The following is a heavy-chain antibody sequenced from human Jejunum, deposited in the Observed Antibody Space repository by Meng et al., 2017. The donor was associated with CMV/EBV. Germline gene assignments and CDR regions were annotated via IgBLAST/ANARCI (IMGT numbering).Heavy chain of an antibody. Sequence: FSSYAMTWVRQAPGKGLEWVSVISRSGGDTNYADSVKGRFTISRDNSKNTLYLEMSSLRAEDTAIYYCAKESGQYQMLSYYGLDVWGQGTTVTVSS. CDR2: ISRSGGDT. J-gene: IGHJ6*02. CDR1: FSSYA. CDR3: AKESGQYQMLSYYGLDV. D-gene: IGHD2-2*01. V-gene: IGHV3-23*01.